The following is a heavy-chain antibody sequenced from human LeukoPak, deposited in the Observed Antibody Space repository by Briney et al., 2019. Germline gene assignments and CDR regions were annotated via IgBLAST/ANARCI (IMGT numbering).Heavy chain of an antibody. D-gene: IGHD4-17*01. CDR1: GYTFTSYY. Sequence: ASVKVSCKASGYTFTSYYMHWVRQAPGQGLEWMGWINPNSGGTNYAQKFQGRVTMTRDTSISTAYMELSRLRSDDTAVYYCAREGDDYGDYFDYWGQGTLVTVSS. CDR2: INPNSGGT. CDR3: AREGDDYGDYFDY. J-gene: IGHJ4*02. V-gene: IGHV1-2*02.